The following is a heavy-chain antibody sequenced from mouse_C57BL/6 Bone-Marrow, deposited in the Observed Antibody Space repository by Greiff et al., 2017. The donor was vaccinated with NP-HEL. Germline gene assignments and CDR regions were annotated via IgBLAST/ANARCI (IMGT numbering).Heavy chain of an antibody. CDR1: GFTFSDYY. V-gene: IGHV5-12*01. D-gene: IGHD2-5*01. CDR2: ISNGGGST. Sequence: EVKLVESGGGLVQPGGSLKLSCAASGFTFSDYYMYWVRQTPEKRLEWVAYISNGGGSTYYPDTVKGRFTISRDNAKNTLYLQMSRLKSEDTAMYYCARVYYSNYVEAMDYWGQGTSVTVSS. CDR3: ARVYYSNYVEAMDY. J-gene: IGHJ4*01.